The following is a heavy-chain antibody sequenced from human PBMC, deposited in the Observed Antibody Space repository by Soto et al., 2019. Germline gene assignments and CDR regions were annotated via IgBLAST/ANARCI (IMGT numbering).Heavy chain of an antibody. D-gene: IGHD3-3*01. CDR1: GDSITSIYH. CDR2: IYHTGTT. CDR3: ASLKPDDFWSGSSVWFDP. J-gene: IGHJ5*02. V-gene: IGHV4-38-2*01. Sequence: SETLSLTCAVSGDSITSIYHWAWIRQTPGRGLEWGASIYHTGTTYYNPSLKSRVTISVDTSNNQFSLNLRSVTAADTAVYYCASLKPDDFWSGSSVWFDPWGQGPLVTVS.